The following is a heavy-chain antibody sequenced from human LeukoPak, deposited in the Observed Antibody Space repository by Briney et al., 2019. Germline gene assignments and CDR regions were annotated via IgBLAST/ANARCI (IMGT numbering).Heavy chain of an antibody. J-gene: IGHJ4*02. CDR2: IIPIFGTA. CDR3: ASAYCGGDCRYPLDY. D-gene: IGHD2-21*02. V-gene: IGHV1-69*13. CDR1: GGTFSSYA. Sequence: SVKVSCKASGGTFSSYAISWMRQAPGQGLEWMGGIIPIFGTANYAQKFQGRVTITADESTSTAYMELSSLRSEDTAVYYCASAYCGGDCRYPLDYWGQGTLVTVSS.